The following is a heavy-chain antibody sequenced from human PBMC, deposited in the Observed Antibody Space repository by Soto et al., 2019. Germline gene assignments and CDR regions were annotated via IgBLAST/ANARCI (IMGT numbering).Heavy chain of an antibody. CDR1: GGTFSSYT. CDR2: IIPILGIA. V-gene: IGHV1-69*02. J-gene: IGHJ6*03. CDR3: ARGGTYYDILTCYEDYYYYCMDV. Sequence: SVKVSCKASGGTFSSYTISWVRQAPGQGLEWMGRIIPILGIANCAQKFQGRVTITADKSTSTAYMELSSLRSGDTAVYYCARGGTYYDILTCYEDYYYYCMDVWGKETTVTVAS. D-gene: IGHD3-9*01.